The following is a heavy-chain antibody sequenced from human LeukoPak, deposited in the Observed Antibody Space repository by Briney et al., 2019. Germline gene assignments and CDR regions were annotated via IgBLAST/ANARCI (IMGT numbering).Heavy chain of an antibody. J-gene: IGHJ4*02. CDR1: GFTVSSNY. V-gene: IGHV3-66*01. Sequence: GGSLRLSCAASGFTVSSNYMSWVRQAPGKGLEWVSVIYSGGSTYYADSVKGRFTISRDNSKNTLYLQMNSLRAEDTAVYYCARGSEGMDYYGSGSYYFSDYWGQGTLVTVSS. D-gene: IGHD3-10*01. CDR2: IYSGGST. CDR3: ARGSEGMDYYGSGSYYFSDY.